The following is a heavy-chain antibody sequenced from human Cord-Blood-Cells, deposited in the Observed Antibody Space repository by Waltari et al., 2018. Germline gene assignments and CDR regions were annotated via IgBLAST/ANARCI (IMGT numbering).Heavy chain of an antibody. CDR2: IIPIFGTA. D-gene: IGHD6-13*01. V-gene: IGHV1-69*12. Sequence: QVQLVQSGAEVKKPGSSVKVSCKASGGTFSSYATSWVRQAPGQGLEWMGGIIPIFGTANYAQKFQGRVTITADESTSTAYMELSSVRSEDTAVYYCARWYSSSWYYYYYGMDVWGQGTTVTVSS. J-gene: IGHJ6*02. CDR3: ARWYSSSWYYYYYGMDV. CDR1: GGTFSSYA.